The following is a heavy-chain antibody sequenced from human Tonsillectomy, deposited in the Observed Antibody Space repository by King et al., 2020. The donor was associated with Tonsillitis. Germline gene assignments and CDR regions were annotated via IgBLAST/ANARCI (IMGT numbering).Heavy chain of an antibody. CDR2: ISGSGGST. CDR1: GFTFSSYA. D-gene: IGHD3-22*01. Sequence: VQLVESGGGLVQPGGSLRLSCAASGFTFSSYAMSWVRQAPGKGLEWVSAISGSGGSTYYADSVKGRFTISRDNSKNTLYLQMNSLRAEDTAVYYCAKDLFHYYSDSSGYHPLNYWGQGTLVTVSS. CDR3: AKDLFHYYSDSSGYHPLNY. J-gene: IGHJ4*02. V-gene: IGHV3-23*04.